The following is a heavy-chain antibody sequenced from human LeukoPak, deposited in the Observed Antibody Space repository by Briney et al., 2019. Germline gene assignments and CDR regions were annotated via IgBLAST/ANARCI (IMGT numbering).Heavy chain of an antibody. CDR2: IYHSGST. CDR1: GGSISSSNW. V-gene: IGHV4-4*02. J-gene: IGHJ3*02. Sequence: SGTLSLTCAVSGGSISSSNWWSRVRQPPGKGLEWIGEIYHSGSTNYNPSLKSRVTISVDKSKNQFSLKLSSVTAADTAVYYCARDRYYGSGSYLAFDIWGQGTMVTVSS. CDR3: ARDRYYGSGSYLAFDI. D-gene: IGHD3-10*01.